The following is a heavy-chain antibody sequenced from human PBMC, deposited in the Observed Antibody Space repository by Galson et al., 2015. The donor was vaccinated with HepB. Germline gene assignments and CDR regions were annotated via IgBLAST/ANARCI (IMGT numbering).Heavy chain of an antibody. CDR1: GFTFSSYW. V-gene: IGHV3-7*01. Sequence: SLRLSCAASGFTFSSYWMTWVRQAPGKGLEWVANIKQDGSEIFYVDSVKGRFTISRDNSKNTLYLQMNSLRAEDTAVYYCARGDDGDYGGGFDYWGQGTLVTVSS. D-gene: IGHD4-17*01. CDR3: ARGDDGDYGGGFDY. CDR2: IKQDGSEI. J-gene: IGHJ4*02.